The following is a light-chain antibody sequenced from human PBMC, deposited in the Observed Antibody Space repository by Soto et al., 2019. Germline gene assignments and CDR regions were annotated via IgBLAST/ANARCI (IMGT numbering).Light chain of an antibody. CDR1: SGDVGGYNY. V-gene: IGLV2-14*01. CDR3: SSYTSSSTLV. Sequence: QSVLTQPASVSGSPGQSVTISCTGTSGDVGGYNYVSWYQQHPGKAPKLMIYEVSSRPAGVSNRSSGSKSANTASLTISGLQAEDEADYYCSSYTSSSTLVFGTGTKLTVL. J-gene: IGLJ1*01. CDR2: EVS.